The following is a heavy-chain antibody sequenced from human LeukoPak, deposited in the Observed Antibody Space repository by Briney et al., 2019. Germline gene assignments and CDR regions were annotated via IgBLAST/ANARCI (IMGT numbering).Heavy chain of an antibody. D-gene: IGHD6-6*01. J-gene: IGHJ4*02. Sequence: GGALRLSCAASGFTFSSYAMSWVRQAPGKGLEWVSAISGSGGSTYYADSVKGRVTISRDNSKNTRYLQMNSLRAEDTAVYHCAKDRGSSTDWGQGTLVTVSS. CDR3: AKDRGSSTD. V-gene: IGHV3-23*01. CDR1: GFTFSSYA. CDR2: ISGSGGST.